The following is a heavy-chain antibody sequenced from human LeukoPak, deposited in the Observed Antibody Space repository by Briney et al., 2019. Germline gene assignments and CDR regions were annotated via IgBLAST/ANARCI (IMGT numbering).Heavy chain of an antibody. D-gene: IGHD5-24*01. CDR1: GYTFKNYD. CDR3: ARATPGGLHGYSFDY. Sequence: SSVKVSCKASGYTFKNYDINWVRQATGQGLEWMGWMNPNSGNTGFAQKFQDRVSMTRDTSINTAYMELTSLRSGDTAVYYCARATPGGLHGYSFDYWGQGTVVTVYS. CDR2: MNPNSGNT. V-gene: IGHV1-8*02. J-gene: IGHJ4*02.